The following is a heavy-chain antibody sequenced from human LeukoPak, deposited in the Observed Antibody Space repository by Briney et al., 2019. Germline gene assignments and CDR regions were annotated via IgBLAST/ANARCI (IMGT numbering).Heavy chain of an antibody. CDR3: ARDRDIGTYYYYYGMDV. D-gene: IGHD2-15*01. CDR1: GGSISSGGYS. Sequence: PSETLSLTCAVSGGSISSGGYSWSWIRQPPGKGLEWIGYIYYSGSTNYNPSLKSRLTISVDTSKNQFSLKLSSVTAADTAVYYCARDRDIGTYYYYYGMDVWGQGTTVTVSS. CDR2: IYYSGST. J-gene: IGHJ6*02. V-gene: IGHV4-61*08.